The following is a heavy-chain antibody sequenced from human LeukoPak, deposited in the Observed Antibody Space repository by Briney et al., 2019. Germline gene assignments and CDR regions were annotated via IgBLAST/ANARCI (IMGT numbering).Heavy chain of an antibody. Sequence: SVKVSCKSCVGTFRSYAIRWVRQAPAKGREWVGGLIHIFGKANYAQKLQGRVTITTGEATSTAYMELSNLRSEDMAVYYCARGPIDIVVVVAATNYYYYMDVWGKGTTVTVSS. J-gene: IGHJ6*03. D-gene: IGHD2-15*01. CDR3: ARGPIDIVVVVAATNYYYYMDV. V-gene: IGHV1-69*05. CDR2: LIHIFGKA. CDR1: VGTFRSYA.